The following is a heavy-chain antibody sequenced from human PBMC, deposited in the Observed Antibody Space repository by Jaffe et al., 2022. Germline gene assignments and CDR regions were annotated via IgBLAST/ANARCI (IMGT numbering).Heavy chain of an antibody. Sequence: QVQLQESGPGLVKPSETLSLTCTVSGGSITNYFWSWIRQPPGKGLEWIGYIYYSASNNYNNYNPSLKSRVTISVDTSKNQLSLKLSSVTAADTALYYCARGVRGTTNDFWGQGTLVTVSS. V-gene: IGHV4-59*01. CDR2: IYYSASNNYN. CDR3: ARGVRGTTNDF. J-gene: IGHJ4*02. CDR1: GGSITNYF. D-gene: IGHD1-26*01.